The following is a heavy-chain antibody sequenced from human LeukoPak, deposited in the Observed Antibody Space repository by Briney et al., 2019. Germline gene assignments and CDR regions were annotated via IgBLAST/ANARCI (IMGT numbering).Heavy chain of an antibody. V-gene: IGHV3-74*01. CDR3: ANQEGNNYYDSSGYQFDY. J-gene: IGHJ4*02. CDR2: ISFDGSDA. CDR1: GFTFSGFW. D-gene: IGHD3-22*01. Sequence: GGSLRLSCAASGFTFSGFWMHWVRQAPGKGLVWVSCISFDGSDATYADSVKGRFTISRDNAKNTLHLQMDSLTVEDTAVYYCANQEGNNYYDSSGYQFDYWGQGTLVTVSS.